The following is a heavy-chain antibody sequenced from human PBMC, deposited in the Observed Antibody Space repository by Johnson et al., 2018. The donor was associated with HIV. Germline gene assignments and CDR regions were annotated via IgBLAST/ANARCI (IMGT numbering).Heavy chain of an antibody. CDR2: IYRAGST. CDR1: GFTFSSNY. D-gene: IGHD4-11*01. Sequence: MLLVESGGGVVQPGGSLRLSCAASGFTFSSNYMSWIRQAPGKGLEWVSVIYRAGSTYYADSVKDRFTISRDNSKNTLYLQMNSLRAGDTAVYYCAKISSVTVLSVPSNAFDVWGQGTMVTVSS. J-gene: IGHJ3*01. V-gene: IGHV3-66*01. CDR3: AKISSVTVLSVPSNAFDV.